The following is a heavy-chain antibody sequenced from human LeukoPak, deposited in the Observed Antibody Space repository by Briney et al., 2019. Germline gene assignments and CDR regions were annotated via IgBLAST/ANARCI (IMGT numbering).Heavy chain of an antibody. D-gene: IGHD1-14*01. Sequence: PSETLSLTCAVYGGSFSGYYWSWIRQPPGKGLEWIGEINHSGSTNYNPSLKSRVTISVDASKNQFSLKLSSVTAADTAVYYCARGAEGWGQGTLVTVSS. CDR3: ARGAEG. V-gene: IGHV4-34*01. CDR1: GGSFSGYY. J-gene: IGHJ4*02. CDR2: INHSGST.